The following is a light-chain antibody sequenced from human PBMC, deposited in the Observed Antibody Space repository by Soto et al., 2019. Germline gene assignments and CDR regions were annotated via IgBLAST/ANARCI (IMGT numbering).Light chain of an antibody. J-gene: IGKJ5*01. Sequence: EIVLTQSPATLSLSPGERATLSCRASQSVRSYLVWYQQKPGQAPRLLIYDASTRATGIPARFSGSGSGTDFTLTISSLQSEDFAVYYCQQYNNWPPITFGQGTRLEIK. CDR1: QSVRSY. CDR2: DAS. V-gene: IGKV3-11*01. CDR3: QQYNNWPPIT.